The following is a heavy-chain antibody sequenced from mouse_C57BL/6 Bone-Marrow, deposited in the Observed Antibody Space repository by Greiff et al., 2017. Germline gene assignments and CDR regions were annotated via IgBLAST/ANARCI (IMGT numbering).Heavy chain of an antibody. Sequence: VQLKQSGAELVRPGASVKLSCTASGFNIKDDYMPWVKQRPEQGLEWIGWIDPENGDTEYASKFQGKATITADTSSNTAYLQLSSLTSEDTAVYYCTTKRYFDVWGTGTTVTVSS. CDR3: TTKRYFDV. J-gene: IGHJ1*03. CDR1: GFNIKDDY. V-gene: IGHV14-4*01. CDR2: IDPENGDT.